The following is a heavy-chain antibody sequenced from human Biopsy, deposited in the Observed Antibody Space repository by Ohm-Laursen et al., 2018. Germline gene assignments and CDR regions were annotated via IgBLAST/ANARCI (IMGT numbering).Heavy chain of an antibody. Sequence: ASVKVSCKASGGTFTNYAISWVRQAPGQGLEWMGWINAKTGDTNYAQKFQGRVTMTRDTSISTAYVDLSSLRSDDTAVYYCTRGGYYYDSLAYYYWFDPWGQGTLVTVSS. CDR2: INAKTGDT. CDR3: TRGGYYYDSLAYYYWFDP. V-gene: IGHV1-2*02. CDR1: GGTFTNYA. D-gene: IGHD3-22*01. J-gene: IGHJ5*02.